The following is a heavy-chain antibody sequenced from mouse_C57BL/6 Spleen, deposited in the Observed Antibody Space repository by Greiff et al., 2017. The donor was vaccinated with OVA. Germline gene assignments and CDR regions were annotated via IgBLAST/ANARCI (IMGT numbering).Heavy chain of an antibody. CDR2: INPSNGGT. J-gene: IGHJ4*01. CDR1: GYTFTSYW. D-gene: IGHD1-1*01. Sequence: QVQLKQPGTELVKPGASVKLSCKASGYTFTSYWMHWVKQRPGQGLEWIGNINPSNGGTNYNEKFKSKATLTVDKSSSTAYMQLSSLTSEDSAVYYCARADYYGSIYDAMDYWGQGTSVTVSS. CDR3: ARADYYGSIYDAMDY. V-gene: IGHV1-53*01.